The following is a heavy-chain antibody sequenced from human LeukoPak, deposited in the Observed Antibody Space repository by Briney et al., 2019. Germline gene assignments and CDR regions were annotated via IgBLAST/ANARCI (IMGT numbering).Heavy chain of an antibody. Sequence: SETLSLTCTVSGGSISSYYWSWVRQPAGKGLEWSGRIYTSGSSNYNPSLKSRVTMSVDTSKNQLSLKLSSVTAADTAGYYCARETLRVVVPAAIVGGDLDYWGQGTLVTVSS. V-gene: IGHV4-4*07. CDR2: IYTSGSS. J-gene: IGHJ4*02. CDR1: GGSISSYY. CDR3: ARETLRVVVPAAIVGGDLDY. D-gene: IGHD2-2*02.